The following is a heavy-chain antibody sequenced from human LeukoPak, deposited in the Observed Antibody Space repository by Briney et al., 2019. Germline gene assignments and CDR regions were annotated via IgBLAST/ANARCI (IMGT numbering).Heavy chain of an antibody. Sequence: GASVKVSCKASGYTFTGYYMHWVRQAPGQGLEWMGWINPNSGGTNYAQKLQGRVTMTTDTSTSTAYMELRSLRSDDTAVYYCARGLDYYDSSGYGYWGQGTLVTVSS. CDR2: INPNSGGT. CDR1: GYTFTGYY. CDR3: ARGLDYYDSSGYGY. V-gene: IGHV1-2*02. J-gene: IGHJ4*02. D-gene: IGHD3-22*01.